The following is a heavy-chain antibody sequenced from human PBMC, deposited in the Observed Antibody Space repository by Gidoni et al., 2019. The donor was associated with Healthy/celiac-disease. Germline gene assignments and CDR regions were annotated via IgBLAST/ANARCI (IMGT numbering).Heavy chain of an antibody. CDR1: GGTFSSYA. D-gene: IGHD2-2*02. CDR2: IIPILGTA. Sequence: HVQLVQSGAEGKKPGSSVKVSCQAAGGTFSSYAISRVRQAPGQGLEWMGGIIPILGTANCAQKVQGRVTITADESTSTAYMELSSLGSEDTAVYYCARDRHIGIYAGGYFDYWGQGTLVTVSS. V-gene: IGHV1-69*01. J-gene: IGHJ4*02. CDR3: ARDRHIGIYAGGYFDY.